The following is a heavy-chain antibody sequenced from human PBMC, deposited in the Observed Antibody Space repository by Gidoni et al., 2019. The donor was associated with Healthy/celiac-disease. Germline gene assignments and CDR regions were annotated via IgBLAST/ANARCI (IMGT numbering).Heavy chain of an antibody. Sequence: QLQLQESGPGLVKPSETLSLTCTVSGGSISSSSYYWGWIRQPPGKGLEWIGSIYYSGSTYYNPSLKSRVTISVDTSKNQFSLKLSSVTAADTAVYYCARSFYCSGGSCYIAYWYFDLWGRGTLVTVSS. CDR3: ARSFYCSGGSCYIAYWYFDL. V-gene: IGHV4-39*01. CDR1: GGSISSSSYY. J-gene: IGHJ2*01. D-gene: IGHD2-15*01. CDR2: IYYSGST.